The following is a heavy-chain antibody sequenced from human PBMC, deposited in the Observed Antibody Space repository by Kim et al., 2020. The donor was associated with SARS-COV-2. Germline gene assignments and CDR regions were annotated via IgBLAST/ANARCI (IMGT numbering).Heavy chain of an antibody. CDR3: ATSGFRVRLFTDYYMDV. Sequence: GGSLRLSCAASGLALSNYWMHLVRQAPGKGLVWVSRCDNDGTGTSYAESVKGRFTISRDNANNTLYLHMTSLRAEDTAVYYCATSGFRVRLFTDYYMDVWGKGTTVTVSS. V-gene: IGHV3-74*01. CDR2: CDNDGTGT. D-gene: IGHD5-12*01. J-gene: IGHJ6*03. CDR1: GLALSNYW.